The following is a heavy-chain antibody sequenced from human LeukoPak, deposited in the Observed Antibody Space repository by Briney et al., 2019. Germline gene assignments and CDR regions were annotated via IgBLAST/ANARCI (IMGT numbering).Heavy chain of an antibody. J-gene: IGHJ4*01. CDR1: GFTVSSNY. D-gene: IGHD3-22*01. V-gene: IGHV3-23*01. CDR3: AKFFYDSNTYSFDS. Sequence: GGSLRLSCAASGFTVSSNYMNWVRQAPGKGLEWVSSLTSSGGSTDYADSVRGRFTISRDNSRNTLSLQMNSLRVEDTAVYYCAKFFYDSNTYSFDSWGHGTLVTVSS. CDR2: LTSSGGST.